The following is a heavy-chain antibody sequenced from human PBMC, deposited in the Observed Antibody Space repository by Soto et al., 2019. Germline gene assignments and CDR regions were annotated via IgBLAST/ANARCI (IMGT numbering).Heavy chain of an antibody. Sequence: ETLSLTCTVSGASINNTSYYWGWIRQSPGKGLEWVSAISGSGGSTYYADSVKGRFTISRDNSKNTLYLQMNSLRAEDTAVYYCAKDLGGIAARTFCYFDYWGQGTLVTVSS. D-gene: IGHD6-6*01. CDR2: ISGSGGST. J-gene: IGHJ4*02. V-gene: IGHV3-23*01. CDR1: GASINNTSYY. CDR3: AKDLGGIAARTFCYFDY.